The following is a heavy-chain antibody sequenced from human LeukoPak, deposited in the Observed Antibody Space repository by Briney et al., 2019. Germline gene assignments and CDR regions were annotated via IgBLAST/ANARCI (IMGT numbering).Heavy chain of an antibody. V-gene: IGHV1-46*02. CDR2: INPSGGST. Sequence: GASVKVSCKASGYTFNIYYLHWVRQAPGQGLEGMGMINPSGGSTIYAQNFQGRVTMTSDTSTSTVYMGLSSLRSEDTAVYYCARDGARGYHAMDVWGQGTTVTVSS. J-gene: IGHJ6*02. CDR1: GYTFNIYY. D-gene: IGHD6-6*01. CDR3: ARDGARGYHAMDV.